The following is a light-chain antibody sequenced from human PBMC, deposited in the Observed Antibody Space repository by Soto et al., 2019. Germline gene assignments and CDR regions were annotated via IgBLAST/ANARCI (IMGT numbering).Light chain of an antibody. Sequence: DIQMTQSPSPLSASVGDRVTITCRASQSISTYLNWYQQKPGKAPNLLIYAASSLQVGVPSRFSGSGSGTNFTLTISSLQPEDFATYYCQQSYKTLFTFGPGTKVDIK. CDR3: QQSYKTLFT. V-gene: IGKV1-39*01. J-gene: IGKJ3*01. CDR2: AAS. CDR1: QSISTY.